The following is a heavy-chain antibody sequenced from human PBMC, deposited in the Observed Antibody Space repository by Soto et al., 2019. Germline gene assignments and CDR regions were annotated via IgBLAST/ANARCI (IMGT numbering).Heavy chain of an antibody. J-gene: IGHJ4*02. D-gene: IGHD3-9*01. CDR2: IYYSWST. Sequence: SETLSLTCTVSGGSISSGGYYWSWIRQQPGKGLEWIGYIYYSWSTYYIPSLKSRFTISVDTSKNQSSLKLSSVTAADTAVYYCATTGADYYDIVTGPFDFWGQGTMVTV. CDR1: GGSISSGGYY. V-gene: IGHV4-31*03. CDR3: ATTGADYYDIVTGPFDF.